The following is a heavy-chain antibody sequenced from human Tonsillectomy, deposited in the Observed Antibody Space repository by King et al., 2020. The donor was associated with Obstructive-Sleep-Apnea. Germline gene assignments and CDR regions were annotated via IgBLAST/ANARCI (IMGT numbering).Heavy chain of an antibody. CDR2: IHRSGVT. CDR1: GDSFSGDKW. CDR3: VKHGFFSLEY. Sequence: VQLQESGPGLLKPSGTLSLTCAVSGDSFSGDKWWSWVRQPPGQGLEWIGEIHRSGVTNYNAALKSRVTISLDNSRNQFSLRLTPVTAADTAVYYCVKHGFFSLEYWGQGTLATVSS. D-gene: IGHD3-10*01. V-gene: IGHV4-4*02. J-gene: IGHJ4*02.